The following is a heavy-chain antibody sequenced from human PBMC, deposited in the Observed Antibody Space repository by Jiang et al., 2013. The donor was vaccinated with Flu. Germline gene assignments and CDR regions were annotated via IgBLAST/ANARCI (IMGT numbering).Heavy chain of an antibody. V-gene: IGHV3-23*01. CDR3: AKVGISGADN. J-gene: IGHJ4*02. Sequence: QLLESGGALVXPGGSLRLSCAASGFTFSSYAMSWVRQAPGKGLEWVSAISGSGDTTYYADSVKGRFTISRDNSKNTVYLQVSSLRADDTALYYCAKVGISGADNWGQGTLVTVSA. CDR2: ISGSGDTT. CDR1: GFTFSSYA. D-gene: IGHD7-27*01.